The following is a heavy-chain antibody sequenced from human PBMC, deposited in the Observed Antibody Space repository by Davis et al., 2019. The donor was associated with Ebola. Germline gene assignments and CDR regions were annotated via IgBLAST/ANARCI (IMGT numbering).Heavy chain of an antibody. CDR1: GGSISSYY. CDR3: ARSPLPFYYYGMDV. J-gene: IGHJ6*02. Sequence: SETLSLTCTVSGGSISSYYWSWIRQPPGKGLEWIGYFYYSGSTNYSPSLKSRVTISVDTSKNHFSLKLSPVTAADTAVYYCARSPLPFYYYGMDVWGQGTTVTVSS. V-gene: IGHV4-59*08. CDR2: FYYSGST.